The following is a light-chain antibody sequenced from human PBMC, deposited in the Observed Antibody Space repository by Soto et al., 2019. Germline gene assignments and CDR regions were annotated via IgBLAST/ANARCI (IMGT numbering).Light chain of an antibody. CDR2: DVS. Sequence: QSALTQPASVSGSPGQSITISCTGTSSDVGGYNYVSWYQPHPGKAPKLRIYDVSNRPSGVYNRFSGSKSGNTASLTVSGLQAEDVADYYCSSYTSSSTLVVFGGGTKLTVL. CDR1: SSDVGGYNY. J-gene: IGLJ2*01. CDR3: SSYTSSSTLVV. V-gene: IGLV2-14*01.